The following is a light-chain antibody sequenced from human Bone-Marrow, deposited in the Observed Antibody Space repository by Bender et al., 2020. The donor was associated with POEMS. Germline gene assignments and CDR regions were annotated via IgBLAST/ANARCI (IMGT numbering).Light chain of an antibody. Sequence: QSVLTQPPSVSGAPGQRVTISCTVSSSNTGSGYDINWYQHLPGTAPKLLIYGYNNRPSGVPDRFSGSKSGTSASPAITGLQAEDEGDYYCQSYDSSLSGWVFGGGTKLTVL. CDR3: QSYDSSLSGWV. CDR2: GYN. V-gene: IGLV1-40*01. CDR1: SSNTGSGYD. J-gene: IGLJ3*02.